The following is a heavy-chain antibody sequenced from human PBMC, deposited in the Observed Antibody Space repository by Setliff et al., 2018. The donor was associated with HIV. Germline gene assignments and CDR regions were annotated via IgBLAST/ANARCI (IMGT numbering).Heavy chain of an antibody. V-gene: IGHV4-61*01. J-gene: IGHJ3*02. D-gene: IGHD3-3*01. Sequence: PSETLSLTCTVSGDSVSSASYYWSWIRQPPGKGLEWIGYIYYSGTTKYNPSLKSRVTISVGTSKNQFSLSLRYVTAADTAVYYCARSFSGRYFWSGYYTGPDPKGENAFDIWGQGTMVTVSS. CDR3: ARSFSGRYFWSGYYTGPDPKGENAFDI. CDR1: GDSVSSASYY. CDR2: IYYSGTT.